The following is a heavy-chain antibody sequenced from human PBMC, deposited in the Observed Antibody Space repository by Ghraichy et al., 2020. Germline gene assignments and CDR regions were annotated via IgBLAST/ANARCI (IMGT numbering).Heavy chain of an antibody. Sequence: GESLNISCAASGFTFSSYSMNWVRQAPGKGLEWVSSISSSSSYIYYADSVKGRFTISRDNAKNSLYLQMNSLRAEDTAVYYCARGDHSSGWYSSPYWGQGTLVTVSS. D-gene: IGHD6-19*01. CDR3: ARGDHSSGWYSSPY. CDR1: GFTFSSYS. V-gene: IGHV3-21*01. J-gene: IGHJ4*02. CDR2: ISSSSSYI.